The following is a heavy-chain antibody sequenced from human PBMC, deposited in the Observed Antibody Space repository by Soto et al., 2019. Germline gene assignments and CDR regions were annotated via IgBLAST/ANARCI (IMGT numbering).Heavy chain of an antibody. D-gene: IGHD2-15*01. J-gene: IGHJ4*02. CDR3: ARDLDIVVVVAANVGEGFDY. Sequence: QVQLVESGGGLVKPGGSLRLSCAASGFTFSDYYMSWIRQAPGKGLEWVSYISSSGSTIYYADSVKGRFTISRDNAKNSLYLQMNSLRAEDTAVYYCARDLDIVVVVAANVGEGFDYWGQGNLVTVSS. V-gene: IGHV3-11*01. CDR2: ISSSGSTI. CDR1: GFTFSDYY.